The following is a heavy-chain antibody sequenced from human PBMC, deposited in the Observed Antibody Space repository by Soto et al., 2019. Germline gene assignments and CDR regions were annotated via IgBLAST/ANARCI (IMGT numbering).Heavy chain of an antibody. V-gene: IGHV4-34*01. CDR3: ARGGGLLGFAP. CDR1: GGSFSGYY. CDR2: INHSGST. J-gene: IGHJ5*02. Sequence: QVQLQQWGAGLLKPSETLSLTCAVYGGSFSGYYWSWIRQPPGKGLEWIGEINHSGSTNYNPSLKSRVTISVDTSKNQFSLKLSSVTAADTAVYYCARGGGLLGFAPWGQGTLVTVSS. D-gene: IGHD1-26*01.